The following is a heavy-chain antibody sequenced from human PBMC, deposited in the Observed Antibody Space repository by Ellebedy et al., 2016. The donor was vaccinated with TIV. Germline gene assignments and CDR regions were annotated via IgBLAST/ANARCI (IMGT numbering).Heavy chain of an antibody. Sequence: ASVKVSXKASRYTFTSYAMHWVRQAPGQRLEWMGWINAGNGNTKYSQKFQGRVTITRDTSASTAYMELSSLRSEDTAVYYCARDKTGTIFGGYFDYWGQGTLVTVSS. CDR2: INAGNGNT. V-gene: IGHV1-3*01. J-gene: IGHJ4*02. CDR3: ARDKTGTIFGGYFDY. D-gene: IGHD1/OR15-1a*01. CDR1: RYTFTSYA.